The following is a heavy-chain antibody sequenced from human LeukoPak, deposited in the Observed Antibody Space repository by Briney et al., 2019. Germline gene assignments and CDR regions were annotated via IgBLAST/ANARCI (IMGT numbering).Heavy chain of an antibody. J-gene: IGHJ5*02. CDR3: ARGVTTVTTINWFDP. CDR2: IYTSGST. CDR1: GGSISSGSYY. D-gene: IGHD4-17*01. V-gene: IGHV4-61*02. Sequence: SETLSLTCTVSGGSISSGSYYWSWFRQPAGKGLEWIGRIYTSGSTNYNPSLKSRVTISVDTSKNQFSLKLSSVTAADTAVYYCARGVTTVTTINWFDPWGQGTLVTVSS.